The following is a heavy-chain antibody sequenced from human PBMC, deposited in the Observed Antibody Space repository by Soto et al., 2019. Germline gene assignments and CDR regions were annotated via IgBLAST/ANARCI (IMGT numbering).Heavy chain of an antibody. V-gene: IGHV4-59*08. Sequence: SETLSLTCTVCGGSISSYYWSWIRQPPGKGLDWIGYVYYSGSTNYSPSLKSRVTISLDTSKNQFSLKMTSVTAADTAVYYCANGLGPTTGIDYWGQGTLVTVSS. J-gene: IGHJ4*02. D-gene: IGHD2-8*02. CDR1: GGSISSYY. CDR2: VYYSGST. CDR3: ANGLGPTTGIDY.